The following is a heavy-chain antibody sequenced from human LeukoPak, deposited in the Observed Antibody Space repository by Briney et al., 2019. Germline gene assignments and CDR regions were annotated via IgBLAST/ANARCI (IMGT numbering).Heavy chain of an antibody. D-gene: IGHD5-12*01. V-gene: IGHV1-18*04. J-gene: IGHJ3*02. CDR1: GYTFTSYG. Sequence: ASVKVSCKASGYTFTSYGISWVRQAPGQGLEWMGWISTNNGNTNYAQNLQGRVTMTTDSSTSTAYMELRSLRSDDTAVYYCARPSGYGDDAFDIWGQGTMVTVSS. CDR2: ISTNNGNT. CDR3: ARPSGYGDDAFDI.